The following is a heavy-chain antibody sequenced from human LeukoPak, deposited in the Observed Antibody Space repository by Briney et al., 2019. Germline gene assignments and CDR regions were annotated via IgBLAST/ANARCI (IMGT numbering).Heavy chain of an antibody. V-gene: IGHV3-30*02. J-gene: IGHJ5*02. CDR3: AKNLWFDP. CDR2: IRYDGSNK. CDR1: GFTFSGYS. Sequence: GGSLRLSCAASGFTFSGYSMNWVRQAPGKGLEWVAFIRYDGSNKYYADSVKGRFTISRDNSKNTLYLQMNSLRAEDTAVYYCAKNLWFDPWGQGTLVTVSS.